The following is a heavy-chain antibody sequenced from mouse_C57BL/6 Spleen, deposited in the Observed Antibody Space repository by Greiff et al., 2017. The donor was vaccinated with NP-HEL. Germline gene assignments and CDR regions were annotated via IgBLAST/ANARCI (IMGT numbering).Heavy chain of an antibody. V-gene: IGHV1-81*01. CDR3: ARSMVTSYYAMDY. CDR2: IYPRSGNT. Sequence: LVESGAELARPGASVKLSCKASGYTFTSYGISWVKQRTGQGLEWIGEIYPRSGNTYYNEKFKGKATLTADKSSSTAYMELRSLTSEDSAVYFCARSMVTSYYAMDYWGQGTSVTVSS. J-gene: IGHJ4*01. CDR1: GYTFTSYG. D-gene: IGHD2-2*01.